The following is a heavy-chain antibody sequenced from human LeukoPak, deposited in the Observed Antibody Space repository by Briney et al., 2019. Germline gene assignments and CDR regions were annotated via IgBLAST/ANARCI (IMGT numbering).Heavy chain of an antibody. CDR3: GKDGYSGYAPFCVLDY. Sequence: GGSLRLSCAASGFTFSSYGMHWVRQAPGKGLEWVAFIRYDGSNKYYADSVKGRFTISRDNSKNTLYLQMNRLRAEDTAVYYCGKDGYSGYAPFCVLDYWGQGTLVTVSS. CDR1: GFTFSSYG. CDR2: IRYDGSNK. V-gene: IGHV3-30*02. D-gene: IGHD5-12*01. J-gene: IGHJ4*02.